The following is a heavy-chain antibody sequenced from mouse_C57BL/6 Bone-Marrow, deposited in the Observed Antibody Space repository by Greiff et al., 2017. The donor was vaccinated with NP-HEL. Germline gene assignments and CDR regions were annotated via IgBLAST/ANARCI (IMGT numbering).Heavy chain of an antibody. J-gene: IGHJ4*01. CDR2: IYPGSGST. V-gene: IGHV1-55*01. CDR3: ARGWDGNDYAMDY. D-gene: IGHD2-1*01. Sequence: VQLQQPGAELVKPGASVKMSCKASGYTFTSYWITWVKQRPGQGLEWIGDIYPGSGSTNYNEKFKSKATLTVDTSSSTAYMQLSSLTSEDSAVYYCARGWDGNDYAMDYWGQGTSVTVSS. CDR1: GYTFTSYW.